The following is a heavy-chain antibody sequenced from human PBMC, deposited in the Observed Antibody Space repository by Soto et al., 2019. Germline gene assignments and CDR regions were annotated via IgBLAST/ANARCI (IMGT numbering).Heavy chain of an antibody. V-gene: IGHV5-51*01. Sequence: PGESLKISCKGSGYRFSSYWIAWVRQMPGKGLEWMGIIYPGDSDTIYSPSFQGQVTFSAAKSTSTAYLQWSSLKASDTAMYYCARQGSNGAYYYYGMDVWGQGTTVTVSS. CDR3: ARQGSNGAYYYYGMDV. CDR2: IYPGDSDT. CDR1: GYRFSSYW. J-gene: IGHJ6*02. D-gene: IGHD2-8*01.